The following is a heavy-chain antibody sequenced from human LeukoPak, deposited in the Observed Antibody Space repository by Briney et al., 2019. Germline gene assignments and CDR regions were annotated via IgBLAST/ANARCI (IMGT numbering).Heavy chain of an antibody. Sequence: GGSLRLSCAASKFTFSDYWMNWVRQAPGKGPEWVAYMNQLGNEKNHLDSVKGRFTISRDNAKNSLYLQMTSLRADDTAVYYCARGTYYYEFWGQGTLVTVSS. V-gene: IGHV3-7*04. D-gene: IGHD3-16*01. CDR1: KFTFSDYW. CDR3: ARGTYYYEF. CDR2: MNQLGNEK. J-gene: IGHJ4*02.